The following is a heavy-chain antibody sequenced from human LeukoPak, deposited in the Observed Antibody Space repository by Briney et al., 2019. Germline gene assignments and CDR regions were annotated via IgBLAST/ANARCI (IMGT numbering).Heavy chain of an antibody. J-gene: IGHJ4*02. D-gene: IGHD2-2*02. CDR2: IYYSGST. Sequence: SETLSLTCTVSGGSISSSSYYWGWIRQPPGKGLEWIGSIYYSGSTYYNPSLKSRVTISVDTSKNQFSLKLSSVTAADTAVYYCARRFNQLLYHYFDYWGQGTLVTVSS. CDR1: GGSISSSSYY. CDR3: ARRFNQLLYHYFDY. V-gene: IGHV4-39*01.